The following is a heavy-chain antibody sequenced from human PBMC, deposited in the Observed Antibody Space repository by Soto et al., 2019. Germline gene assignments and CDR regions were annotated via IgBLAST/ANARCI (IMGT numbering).Heavy chain of an antibody. V-gene: IGHV4-61*01. CDR3: ARATIFGVVTRGNLFDP. J-gene: IGHJ5*02. CDR1: GGSVSSGSYY. Sequence: PSETLSLTCTVSGGSVSSGSYYWSWIRQPPGKGLEWIGYIYYSGSTNYNPSLKSRVTISVDTSKNQFSLKLSSVTAADTAVYYCARATIFGVVTRGNLFDPWGQGTLVTVSS. D-gene: IGHD3-3*01. CDR2: IYYSGST.